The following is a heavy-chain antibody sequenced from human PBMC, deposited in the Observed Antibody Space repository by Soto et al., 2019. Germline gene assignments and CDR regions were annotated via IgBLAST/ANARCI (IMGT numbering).Heavy chain of an antibody. V-gene: IGHV4-39*07. Sequence: PSETVSLTCTVSGGSISSSSYYWGWIRQPPGKGLEWIGSIYYSGSTYYNPSLKSRLSMSVDTSKNQFSLRLNSVTAADTAVYYCARLRAVGATAADCWGQGTLVTVSS. CDR1: GGSISSSSYY. D-gene: IGHD1-26*01. CDR2: IYYSGST. J-gene: IGHJ4*02. CDR3: ARLRAVGATAADC.